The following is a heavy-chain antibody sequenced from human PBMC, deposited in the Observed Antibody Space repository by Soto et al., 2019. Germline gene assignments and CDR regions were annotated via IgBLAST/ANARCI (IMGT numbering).Heavy chain of an antibody. D-gene: IGHD2-21*01. Sequence: SVKVSCKASGFTFTSSAVQWVRQARGQRLEWIGWIVVGSGNTNYAQKFQERVTITRDMSTSTAYMELSSLRSEDTAVYYCAADRRVRYYYYGMDVWGQGTTVTVSS. CDR2: IVVGSGNT. CDR3: AADRRVRYYYYGMDV. J-gene: IGHJ6*02. CDR1: GFTFTSSA. V-gene: IGHV1-58*01.